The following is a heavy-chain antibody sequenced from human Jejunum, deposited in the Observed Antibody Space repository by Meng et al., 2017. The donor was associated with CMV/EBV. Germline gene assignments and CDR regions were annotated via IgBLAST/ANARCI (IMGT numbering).Heavy chain of an antibody. J-gene: IGHJ5*02. CDR2: IYWNNEE. CDR1: TSGVG. Sequence: TSGVGVGWIRQPPGKALEWLGFIYWNNEERYSPSLKSRLNITKDTSKNQVILTMINMDPVGTATYYCAHRKDYYDSSGYYYDWFDPWGQGTLVTVSS. V-gene: IGHV2-5*01. CDR3: AHRKDYYDSSGYYYDWFDP. D-gene: IGHD3-22*01.